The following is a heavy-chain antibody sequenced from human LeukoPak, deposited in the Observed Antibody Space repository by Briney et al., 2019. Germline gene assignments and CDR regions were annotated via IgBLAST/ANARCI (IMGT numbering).Heavy chain of an antibody. Sequence: GGSLRLSCAASGFTFSTYCMNWLRQARGKGLEWVSSIDSTSRHIVYADPVKGRFTISNANAKNALYPEMYSRAADDTAVYYCARDREEVAAPATRGQDYWGQGTPVTVSS. CDR3: ARDREEVAAPATRGQDY. D-gene: IGHD6-13*01. J-gene: IGHJ4*02. CDR1: GFTFSTYC. CDR2: IDSTSRHI. V-gene: IGHV3-21*01.